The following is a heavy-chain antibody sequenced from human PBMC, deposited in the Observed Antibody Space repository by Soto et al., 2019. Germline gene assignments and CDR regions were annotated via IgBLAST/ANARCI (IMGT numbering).Heavy chain of an antibody. J-gene: IGHJ4*02. CDR2: IVVGSGNT. V-gene: IGHV1-58*02. CDR1: GFYFTSSA. CDR3: ASYVDTAMGSVAY. Sequence: GASVKVSCKASGFYFTSSAMQWVRQARGQRLEWIGWIVVGSGNTNYAQKFQERVTITRDMSTSTAYMELSSLRSEDTAVYYCASYVDTAMGSVAYWGQGTLVTVSS. D-gene: IGHD5-18*01.